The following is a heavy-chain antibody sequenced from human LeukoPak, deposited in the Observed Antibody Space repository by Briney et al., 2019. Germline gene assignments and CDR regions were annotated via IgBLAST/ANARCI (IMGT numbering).Heavy chain of an antibody. Sequence: GGSLRLSCASCGFTFSSFDMHWVRQPTGQGLEWVSTNGTASDTYYPGSVEGRFTLSRDNAKNSLYLQMNSLTAGDTAVYYCARGPPRGKYYYMDVWGKGTTVTVSS. CDR2: NGTASDT. CDR3: ARGPPRGKYYYMDV. V-gene: IGHV3-13*01. D-gene: IGHD1-1*01. J-gene: IGHJ6*03. CDR1: GFTFSSFD.